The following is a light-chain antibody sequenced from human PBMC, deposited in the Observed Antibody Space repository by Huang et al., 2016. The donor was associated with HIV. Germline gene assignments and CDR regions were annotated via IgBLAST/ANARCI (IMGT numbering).Light chain of an antibody. CDR1: ESITNS. Sequence: DIQMTQSPSSLSAAVGDRVTITCRASESITNSLNWYQQKPGEAPKLLIYSASSLQSGVPSSFSGSGSGTDFTLTISSLQPEEFSTYFCQQSYRTPRTFGQGTKVDIK. J-gene: IGKJ1*01. CDR2: SAS. V-gene: IGKV1-39*01. CDR3: QQSYRTPRT.